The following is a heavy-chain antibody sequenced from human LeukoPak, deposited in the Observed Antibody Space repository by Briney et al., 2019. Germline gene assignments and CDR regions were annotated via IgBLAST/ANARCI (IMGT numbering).Heavy chain of an antibody. CDR2: ISVYNSNT. V-gene: IGHV1-18*01. J-gene: IGHJ4*02. D-gene: IGHD2-2*02. CDR3: ARMGCSSASCYTLDY. Sequence: ASVKVSCKASGYTFSNNGIIWVRQAPGQGLEWMGWISVYNSNTNSAQNLQGRVTMTTDTSTSTAYMELRSLRSDDTAVYYCARMGCSSASCYTLDYWGQGTLVTVSS. CDR1: GYTFSNNG.